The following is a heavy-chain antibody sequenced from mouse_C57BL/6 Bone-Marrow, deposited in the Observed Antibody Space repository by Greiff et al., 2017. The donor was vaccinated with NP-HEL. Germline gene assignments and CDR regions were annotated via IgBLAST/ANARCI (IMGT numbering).Heavy chain of an antibody. V-gene: IGHV2-9-1*01. Sequence: VKLVESGPGLVAPSQSLSVTCTVSGFSLTSYAISWVRQPPGKGREWLGVIWTGGGKNYNSALKSRLSISKDNSKSQVFLKMNSLQTDDTARYYCARNPIYDGYWYFDVWGTGTTVTVSS. J-gene: IGHJ1*03. CDR3: ARNPIYDGYWYFDV. D-gene: IGHD2-3*01. CDR1: GFSLTSYA. CDR2: IWTGGGK.